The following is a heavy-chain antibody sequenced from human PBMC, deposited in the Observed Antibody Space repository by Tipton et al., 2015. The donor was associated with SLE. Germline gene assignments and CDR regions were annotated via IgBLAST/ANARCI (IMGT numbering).Heavy chain of an antibody. CDR2: FYYGKST. J-gene: IGHJ4*02. CDR3: ARGSCSGGVCYIDY. CDR1: GGSISSSSFY. D-gene: IGHD2-8*02. Sequence: TLSLTCTVSGGSISSSSFYWGWIRQPPGKGLEWIGSFYYGKSTFYNPSPKSRVTISLDTSKNQFSLKLSSVTAADTAVYYCARGSCSGGVCYIDYWGQGTLVTVSS. V-gene: IGHV4-39*07.